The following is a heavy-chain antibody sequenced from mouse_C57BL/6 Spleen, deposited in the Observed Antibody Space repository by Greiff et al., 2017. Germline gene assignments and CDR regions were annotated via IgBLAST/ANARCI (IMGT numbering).Heavy chain of an antibody. CDR1: GYAFSSSW. V-gene: IGHV1-82*01. CDR2: IYPGDGDT. J-gene: IGHJ3*01. Sequence: QVQLQQSGPELVKPGASVKISCKASGYAFSSSWMNWVKQRPGKGLEWIGRIYPGDGDTNYNGKFKGKATLTADKSSSTAYMQLSSLTSEDSAVYFCARGLLLGFAYWGQGTLVTVSA. D-gene: IGHD1-1*01. CDR3: ARGLLLGFAY.